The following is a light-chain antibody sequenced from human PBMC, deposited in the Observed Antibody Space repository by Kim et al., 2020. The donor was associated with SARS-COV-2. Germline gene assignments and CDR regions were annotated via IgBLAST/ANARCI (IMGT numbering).Light chain of an antibody. CDR2: EVS. V-gene: IGLV2-14*01. Sequence: LTQPASVSGSPGQSITISCTGTSSHAGVYNYVSWYQQHPGKAPKLIIYEVSNRPSGLSNRFSGSKSGYTASLTISGLQAEDEADYYCCSYTSTNTWVFGGGTQLTVL. J-gene: IGLJ3*02. CDR1: SSHAGVYNY. CDR3: CSYTSTNTWV.